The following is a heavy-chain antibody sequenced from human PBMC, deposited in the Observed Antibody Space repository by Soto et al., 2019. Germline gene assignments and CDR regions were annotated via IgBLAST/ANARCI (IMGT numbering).Heavy chain of an antibody. J-gene: IGHJ4*02. CDR1: GFTFSSYG. Sequence: GGSLRLSCAASGFTFSSYGMHWVRQAPGKGLEWVAVISYDGSNKYYADSVKGRFTISRDNSKNTLYLQMNSLRAEDTAVYYCAKDFGGAILAYYFDYWGQGTLVTVSS. V-gene: IGHV3-30*18. D-gene: IGHD3-16*02. CDR2: ISYDGSNK. CDR3: AKDFGGAILAYYFDY.